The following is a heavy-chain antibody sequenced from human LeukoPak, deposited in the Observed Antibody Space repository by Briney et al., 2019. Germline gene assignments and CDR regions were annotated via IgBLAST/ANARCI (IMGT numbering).Heavy chain of an antibody. Sequence: GGVLRLSCAASGFSFSSYWMHWVRQAPGKGLVWVSRIKGDGSHTIYADSVKGRFTISRDNAKNTLYLQMKSLRAEDTAVYYCVRDWDHFDFDSWGQGTLVTVSS. CDR2: IKGDGSHT. J-gene: IGHJ5*01. CDR3: VRDWDHFDFDS. D-gene: IGHD3-9*01. CDR1: GFSFSSYW. V-gene: IGHV3-74*01.